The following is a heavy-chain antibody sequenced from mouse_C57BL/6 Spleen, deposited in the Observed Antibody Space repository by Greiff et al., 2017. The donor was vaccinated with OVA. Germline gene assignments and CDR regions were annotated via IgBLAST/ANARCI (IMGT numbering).Heavy chain of an antibody. CDR2: ITPSSGYT. J-gene: IGHJ3*01. CDR3: ARSTTTIVETPFAY. CDR1: GYTFTSYT. D-gene: IGHD1-1*01. Sequence: QVHVKQSGAELARPGASVKMSCKASGYTFTSYTMHWVKQRPGQGLEWIGYITPSSGYTKYNQKFKDKATLTADKSSSTAYMQLSSLTSEDSAVYYCARSTTTIVETPFAYWGKGTLVTVAA. V-gene: IGHV1-4*01.